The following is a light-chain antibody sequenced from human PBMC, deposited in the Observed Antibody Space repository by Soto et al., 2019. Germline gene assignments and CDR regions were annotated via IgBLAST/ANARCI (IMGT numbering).Light chain of an antibody. CDR3: QQYGSSWT. J-gene: IGKJ1*01. CDR1: QSVSSSY. CDR2: GAS. Sequence: EIVLTQSPGTLSLSPGERATLSCRASQSVSSSYLVWYQQKRGQAPRLLIYGASSRATGIPDRFSGSGSGTDFTRTISRLEPEDFAVYYCQQYGSSWTVDQGTKVEIK. V-gene: IGKV3-20*01.